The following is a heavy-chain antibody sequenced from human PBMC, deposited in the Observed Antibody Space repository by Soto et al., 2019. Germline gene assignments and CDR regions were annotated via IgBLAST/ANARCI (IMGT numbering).Heavy chain of an antibody. J-gene: IGHJ6*01. CDR1: GATVSIGGYA. D-gene: IGHD4-4*01. V-gene: IGHV4-30-2*01. CDR3: ARYSNSGYYYYGMDV. CDR2: IYHSGST. Sequence: SPPFSLRLALSGATVSIGGYAGSWILKPPGKGLEWIGYIYHSGSTYYNPSLKSRVTISVDRSKNQFSLKLSSVTAADTAVYSCARYSNSGYYYYGMDVWGQGTTVTVSS.